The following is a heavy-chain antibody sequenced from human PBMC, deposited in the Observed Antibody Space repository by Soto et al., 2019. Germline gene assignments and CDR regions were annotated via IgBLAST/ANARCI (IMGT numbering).Heavy chain of an antibody. J-gene: IGHJ4*02. CDR3: AIDLKADY. CDR2: INAGNGNT. Sequence: QVQLVQSGAEVKKPGASVKVSCKASGYTFTSYAMHWVRQAPGQRLEWMGWINAGNGNTTYSQKFRGRASIIRDTSASTAYMELSSLRSEATAVYSCAIDLKADYWGQGTLVTVSS. CDR1: GYTFTSYA. V-gene: IGHV1-3*01.